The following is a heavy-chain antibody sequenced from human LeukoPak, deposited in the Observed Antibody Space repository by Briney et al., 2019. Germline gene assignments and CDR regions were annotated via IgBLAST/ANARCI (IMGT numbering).Heavy chain of an antibody. CDR1: GYTFTGYY. Sequence: GASVKVSCKASGYTFTGYYMHGVRQAPGQGLEWMGWINPNSGGTNYAQKFQGRVTMTRDTSISTAYMELSRLRSDDTAVYYRARDQPGIAAAGTVDYWGQGTLVTVSS. CDR3: ARDQPGIAAAGTVDY. CDR2: INPNSGGT. V-gene: IGHV1-2*02. D-gene: IGHD6-13*01. J-gene: IGHJ4*02.